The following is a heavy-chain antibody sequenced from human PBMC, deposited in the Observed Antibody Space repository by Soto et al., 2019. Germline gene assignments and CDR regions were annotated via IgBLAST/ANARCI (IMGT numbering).Heavy chain of an antibody. Sequence: QVQLVESGGGVVQPGGSLRLSCAASGFTFSNYAMHWVRQAPGKGLEWVADITKNGRNKGYADSVKGRLAISRDNSKNTLELQMNSLRVEDTDMYYCGRCYGDDCHSPFDYWGQGTLVTVSS. V-gene: IGHV3-30*03. J-gene: IGHJ4*02. CDR1: GFTFSNYA. CDR2: ITKNGRNK. CDR3: GRCYGDDCHSPFDY. D-gene: IGHD2-21*02.